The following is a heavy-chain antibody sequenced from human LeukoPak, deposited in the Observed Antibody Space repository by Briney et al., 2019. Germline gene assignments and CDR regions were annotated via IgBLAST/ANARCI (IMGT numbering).Heavy chain of an antibody. CDR2: INPNSGGT. J-gene: IGHJ5*02. Sequence: ASVKVSCKASGYTFTGYYMHWVRQAPRQGLEWMGWINPNSGGTNYAQKFQGRVTMTRDTSISTAYMELSRLRSDDTAVYYCARSVGIVVVVAATRRWFDPWGQGTLVTVSS. CDR3: ARSVGIVVVVAATRRWFDP. D-gene: IGHD2-15*01. V-gene: IGHV1-2*02. CDR1: GYTFTGYY.